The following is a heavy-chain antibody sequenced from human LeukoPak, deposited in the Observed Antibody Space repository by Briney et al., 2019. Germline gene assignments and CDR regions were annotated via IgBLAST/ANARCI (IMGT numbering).Heavy chain of an antibody. J-gene: IGHJ3*02. CDR2: INHGGDT. Sequence: PSETLSLTCAVSGGSFSDYYWSWIRQPPGKGLEWIGEINHGGDTNCNSSLQSRVTLSVDTSSNQFSLILSSVTAADTAIYYCASNKFPVQAFDIWGQGTMVTVSS. V-gene: IGHV4-34*01. CDR1: GGSFSDYY. D-gene: IGHD1/OR15-1a*01. CDR3: ASNKFPVQAFDI.